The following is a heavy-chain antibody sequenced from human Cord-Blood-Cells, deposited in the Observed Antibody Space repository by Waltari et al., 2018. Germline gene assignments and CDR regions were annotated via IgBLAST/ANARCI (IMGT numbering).Heavy chain of an antibody. J-gene: IGHJ4*02. CDR1: GGSFSGYY. CDR3: ARGLGSGWYY. D-gene: IGHD6-19*01. CDR2: INHSGST. V-gene: IGHV4-34*01. Sequence: QVQLQQWGAGLLKPLETLSLTCAVYGGSFSGYYWSWIRQPPGKGLEWIGEINHSGSTNYNPSLKSRVTISVDTSKNQFSLKLSSVTAADTAVYYCARGLGSGWYYWGQGTLVTVSS.